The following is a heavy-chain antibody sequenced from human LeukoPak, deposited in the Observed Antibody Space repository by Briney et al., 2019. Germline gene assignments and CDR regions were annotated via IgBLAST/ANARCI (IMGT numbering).Heavy chain of an antibody. V-gene: IGHV1-69-2*01. J-gene: IGHJ1*01. CDR1: GFSFTDYY. CDR3: ATSTAWSIL. Sequence: GASVKVSCKVSGFSFTDYYIHWVQQAPGKGLEWMGQVNPEDGEAVFSEKFQGRVTLTADTSIETAYMELRSLKFEDTADYYCATSTAWSILWGQGTLVTVSS. D-gene: IGHD2-15*01. CDR2: VNPEDGEA.